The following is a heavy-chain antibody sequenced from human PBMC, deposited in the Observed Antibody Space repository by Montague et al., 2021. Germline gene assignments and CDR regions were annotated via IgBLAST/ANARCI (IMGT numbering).Heavy chain of an antibody. D-gene: IGHD3-22*01. V-gene: IGHV4-59*01. CDR1: GASISDYY. CDR2: IYYSRRT. Sequence: SETLSLTCSVSGASISDYYWSWIRQPPGKGLEWIGYIYYSRRTNYNPSLKSRVTVSVDTSKNQISLKLSHVTAADTAVYHCARFHYYDMNFDLWGRGTLVTVSS. J-gene: IGHJ2*01. CDR3: ARFHYYDMNFDL.